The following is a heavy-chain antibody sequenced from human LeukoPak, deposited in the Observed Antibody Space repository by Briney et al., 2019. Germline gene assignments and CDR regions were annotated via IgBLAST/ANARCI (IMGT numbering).Heavy chain of an antibody. CDR1: GYTLTGYY. CDR2: INPNSGGT. V-gene: IGHV1-2*02. Sequence: GASVKVSCKGSGYTLTGYYMHWVRQAPGQGVEWLGWINPNSGGTNYAQKFQGRVTMTRDTSISTAYMELSRLRSDDTAVYYCARGPGGYFDYWGQGTLVTVSS. D-gene: IGHD2-15*01. J-gene: IGHJ4*02. CDR3: ARGPGGYFDY.